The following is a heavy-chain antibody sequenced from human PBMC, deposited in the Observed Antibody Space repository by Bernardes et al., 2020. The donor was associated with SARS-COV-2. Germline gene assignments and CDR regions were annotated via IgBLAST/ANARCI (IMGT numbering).Heavy chain of an antibody. CDR3: ATLLRPRAIYYYYYGMDV. CDR2: FDPEDGET. D-gene: IGHD3-3*01. CDR1: GYTLTELS. J-gene: IGHJ6*02. V-gene: IGHV1-24*01. Sequence: ASVKVSCKVSGYTLTELSMHWVRQAPGKGLEWMGGFDPEDGETIYAQKFQGRVTVTEDTSTDTAYMELSSLRSEDTAVYYCATLLRPRAIYYYYYGMDVWGQGTTVTVSS.